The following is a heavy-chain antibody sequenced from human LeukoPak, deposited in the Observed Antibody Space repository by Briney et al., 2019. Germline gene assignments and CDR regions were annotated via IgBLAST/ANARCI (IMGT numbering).Heavy chain of an antibody. V-gene: IGHV3-21*01. D-gene: IGHD3-10*01. CDR3: ARSYGSGSYLPFDY. J-gene: IGHJ4*02. CDR1: GGSISSGGYY. Sequence: PSETLSLTCTVSGGSISSGGYYWSWIRQAPGKGLEWVSSMSSSSSYIYYADSVKGRFTISRDNAKNSLDLQMNSLRAEDTAVYYCARSYGSGSYLPFDYWGQGTLVTVSS. CDR2: MSSSSSYI.